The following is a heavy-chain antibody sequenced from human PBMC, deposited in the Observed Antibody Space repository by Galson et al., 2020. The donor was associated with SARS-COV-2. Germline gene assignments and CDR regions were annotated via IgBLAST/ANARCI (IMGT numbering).Heavy chain of an antibody. D-gene: IGHD2-21*01. J-gene: IGHJ4*02. Sequence: GESLKISCAASGFTFSNFAMNWVRQAPGKGLEWVSGVSGSGANTYYADSVKGRFTVSRDNSKNTLYLQLNSLKVEDTAVYYCAKDGGGWLTIVGYYFDYWGQGILVTVSA. CDR3: AKDGGGWLTIVGYYFDY. CDR2: VSGSGANT. CDR1: GFTFSNFA. V-gene: IGHV3-23*01.